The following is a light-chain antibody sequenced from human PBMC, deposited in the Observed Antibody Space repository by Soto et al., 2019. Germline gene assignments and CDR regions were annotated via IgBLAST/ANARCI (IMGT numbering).Light chain of an antibody. CDR3: QQYFSTWYT. CDR1: QSVLYSSNNKNY. CDR2: WAS. J-gene: IGKJ2*01. V-gene: IGKV4-1*01. Sequence: DIVMTQSPDSLAVSLGERATINCKSSQSVLYSSNNKNYLAWYQQKPGQPPKLLIYWASTRESGVPDRFSGSGSGTDFTLTISSLQAEDVAVYYCQQYFSTWYTFGLWTKLEIK.